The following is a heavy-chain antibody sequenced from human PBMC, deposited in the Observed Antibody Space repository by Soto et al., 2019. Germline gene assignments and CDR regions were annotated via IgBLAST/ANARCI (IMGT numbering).Heavy chain of an antibody. CDR2: ITSSGSL. CDR1: GFTFSNYN. J-gene: IGHJ5*02. D-gene: IGHD6-19*01. CDR3: ASDPTNLKHSSAWDSWFDP. Sequence: NPGGSLRLSCAASGFTFSNYNMNWVRQAPGKGLEWVSSITSSGSLYYADSVKGRFTISRDNAKNSLYLQMISLRADDTAVYYCASDPTNLKHSSAWDSWFDPWGQGTLVTVSS. V-gene: IGHV3-21*01.